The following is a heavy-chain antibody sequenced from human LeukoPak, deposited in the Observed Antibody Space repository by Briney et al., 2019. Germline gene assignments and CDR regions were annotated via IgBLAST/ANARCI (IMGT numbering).Heavy chain of an antibody. CDR2: IY. D-gene: IGHD5-12*01. CDR3: ARRSADIVATGDLYYMDV. CDR1: GYSFTSYW. Sequence: GESLKISCKGSGYSFTSYWIGWVRQMPGKGLEWMGIIYSPSFQGQVTISADKSISTAYLQWSSLKASDTAMYYCARRSADIVATGDLYYMDVWGKGTTVTVSS. J-gene: IGHJ6*03. V-gene: IGHV5-51*01.